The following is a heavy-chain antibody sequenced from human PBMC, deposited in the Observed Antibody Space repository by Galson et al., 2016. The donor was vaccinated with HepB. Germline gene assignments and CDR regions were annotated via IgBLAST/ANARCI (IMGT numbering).Heavy chain of an antibody. CDR2: IYFGGFET. V-gene: IGHV5-51*01. CDR1: GYRSTNYW. CDR3: AGATHGNTWFDY. Sequence: QSGAEVKKPGESLKISCQAFGYRSTNYWIGWVRQMPGTGLEWLGLIYFGGFETRYSPSFQGRVIVSADRSINTAYLQWGSLEASDTAIYCCAGATHGNTWFDYWGQGTQVTVSS. D-gene: IGHD4/OR15-4a*01. J-gene: IGHJ4*02.